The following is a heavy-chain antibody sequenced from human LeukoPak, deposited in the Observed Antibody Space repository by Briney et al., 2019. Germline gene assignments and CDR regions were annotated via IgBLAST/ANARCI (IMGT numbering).Heavy chain of an antibody. J-gene: IGHJ4*02. CDR1: GYTFTGNF. V-gene: IGHV1-2*02. CDR3: ATSGYYYDQGVDY. D-gene: IGHD3-22*01. Sequence: ASVKVSCKTSGYTFTGNFMHWVRQAPGQGPEWMGWINPNNGDTNYAQKFQGRVTMTRDTSISTAYMELSRLRSDDTAVYYCATSGYYYDQGVDYWGQGTLVTVSS. CDR2: INPNNGDT.